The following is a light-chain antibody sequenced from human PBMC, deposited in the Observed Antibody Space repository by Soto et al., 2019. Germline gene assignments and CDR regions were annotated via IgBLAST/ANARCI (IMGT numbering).Light chain of an antibody. CDR3: SSYTISSSYV. CDR1: SSDLGGFYH. Sequence: QSALTQPASVSDSPGQSITISCIGTSSDLGGFYHVSWHQQHPGKAPKLIIYDVSNRPSGVSNRFSGSKTGNTASLIISGLQAEDEADYYCSSYTISSSYVFGSGTKLTVL. CDR2: DVS. J-gene: IGLJ1*01. V-gene: IGLV2-14*03.